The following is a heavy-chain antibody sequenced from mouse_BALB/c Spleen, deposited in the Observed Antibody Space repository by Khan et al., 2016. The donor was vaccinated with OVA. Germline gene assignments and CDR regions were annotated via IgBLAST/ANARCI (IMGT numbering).Heavy chain of an antibody. D-gene: IGHD1-2*01. CDR2: ISYSGST. J-gene: IGHJ2*01. V-gene: IGHV3-2*02. Sequence: VQLKQSGPGLVKPSQSLYLTCTVTGYSITSGYGWNWIRQFPGNKLGWMGYISYSGSTKYNPYLKSRISITRDTSKNQFFLQLNSVTTEDTATYYCARTARRKYGGQGTTLTVSS. CDR3: ARTARRKY. CDR1: GYSITSGYG.